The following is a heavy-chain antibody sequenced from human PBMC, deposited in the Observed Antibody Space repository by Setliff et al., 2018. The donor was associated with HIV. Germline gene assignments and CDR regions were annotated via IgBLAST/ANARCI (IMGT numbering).Heavy chain of an antibody. J-gene: IGHJ6*03. D-gene: IGHD6-13*01. CDR3: ARSIAGTGFNYYYFMDV. Sequence: SETLSLTCTVSGGSISSGGYFWSWIRQLPGKGLELIGYIYYSGSTFYNPSLKSRGTISVDMSKNQFSLNLSSVTAADTAVYYCARSIAGTGFNYYYFMDVWGKGTTVTVSS. CDR1: GGSISSGGYF. V-gene: IGHV4-31*03. CDR2: IYYSGST.